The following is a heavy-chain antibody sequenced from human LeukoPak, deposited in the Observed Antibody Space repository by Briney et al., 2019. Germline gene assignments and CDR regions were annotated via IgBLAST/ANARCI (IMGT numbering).Heavy chain of an antibody. J-gene: IGHJ4*02. D-gene: IGHD6-19*01. CDR1: GFTFSSYS. Sequence: GGSLRLSCAASGFTFSSYSMNWVRQAPGKGLEWVSSISSSSYIYYADSVKGRFTISRDNAKNSLYLQMNSLRAEDTAVYYCARVAYSSGSPFDYWGQGTLVTVSS. CDR3: ARVAYSSGSPFDY. CDR2: ISSSSYI. V-gene: IGHV3-21*01.